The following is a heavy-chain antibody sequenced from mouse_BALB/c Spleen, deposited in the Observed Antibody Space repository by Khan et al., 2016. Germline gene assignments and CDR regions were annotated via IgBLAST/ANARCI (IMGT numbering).Heavy chain of an antibody. CDR1: GYAFTNYL. J-gene: IGHJ4*01. CDR3: AKRHYYGSRYVAMDY. CDR2: INPGSGGT. V-gene: IGHV1-54*01. D-gene: IGHD1-1*01. Sequence: QVQLQQSGAELVRPGTSVKVSCKASGYAFTNYLIEWVKQRPGQGLEWIGVINPGSGGTNYNEKFKGKATLTADKSSSTAYMQLSSLTSDDSAVYFCAKRHYYGSRYVAMDYWGQGTSVTVSS.